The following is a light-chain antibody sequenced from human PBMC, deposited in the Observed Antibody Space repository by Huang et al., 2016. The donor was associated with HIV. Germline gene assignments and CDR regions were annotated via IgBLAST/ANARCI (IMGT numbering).Light chain of an antibody. CDR3: QQYGSSPVT. CDR2: GAS. Sequence: EIVLTQSPGTLSLSPGERTTLSCRASQSVSSGYLAWYQQKPGQAPRLLIYGASTRATGIPVMFSGSGSGTDFTLTISRLQPEDFAVYYCQQYGSSPVTFGQGTKVEVK. V-gene: IGKV3-20*01. J-gene: IGKJ1*01. CDR1: QSVSSGY.